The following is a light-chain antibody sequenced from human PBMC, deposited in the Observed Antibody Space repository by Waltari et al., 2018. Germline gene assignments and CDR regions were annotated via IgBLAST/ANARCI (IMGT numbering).Light chain of an antibody. CDR2: NVS. CDR1: SSAVGSYTH. CDR3: SSYTTSGTWV. V-gene: IGLV2-14*03. J-gene: IGLJ3*02. Sequence: QSALTHPASVSGSPGQSITISCTGTSSAVGSYTHVYWYQQRPGKAPKPIIHNVSNRPSGVSNRFSGSKSANTASLTISGLQAEDEADYYCSSYTTSGTWVFGGGTKVTVL.